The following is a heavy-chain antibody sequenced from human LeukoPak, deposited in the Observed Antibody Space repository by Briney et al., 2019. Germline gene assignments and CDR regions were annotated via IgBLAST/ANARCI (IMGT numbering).Heavy chain of an antibody. V-gene: IGHV3-23*01. J-gene: IGHJ5*02. CDR1: GFSFSSYA. D-gene: IGHD3-3*01. CDR3: ARDPPSGIFPGA. CDR2: ISGSGGST. Sequence: GGSLRLSRAASGFSFSSYAMSWVRQAPGKGLEWVSGISGSGGSTYYADSVKGRFTISRDNSKNTLYLQMNSLRAEDTAVYYCARDPPSGIFPGAWGQGTLVTVSS.